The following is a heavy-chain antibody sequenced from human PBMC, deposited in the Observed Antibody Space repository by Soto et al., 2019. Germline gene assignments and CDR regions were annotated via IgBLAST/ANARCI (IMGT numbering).Heavy chain of an antibody. CDR1: GGTFSSYA. D-gene: IGHD2-21*02. V-gene: IGHV1-69*01. Sequence: QVQLVQSGAEVKKPGSSVKVSCKASGGTFSSYAISWVRQAPGQGLEWMGGIIPIFGTANYAQKFQGRVTITADESTSTAYVELSSLRSEDTAVYYCARESGDSYGHNYYGMDVWGQGTTVTVSS. CDR3: ARESGDSYGHNYYGMDV. CDR2: IIPIFGTA. J-gene: IGHJ6*02.